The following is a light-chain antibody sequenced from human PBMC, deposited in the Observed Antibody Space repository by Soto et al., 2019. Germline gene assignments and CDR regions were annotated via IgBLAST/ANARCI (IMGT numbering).Light chain of an antibody. Sequence: ETVLTQSPGTVSLSPGERATLSCRTSQSVKSNYLAWYQQKPGQAPRLLIYGVFNRATGIPDRFSGSGSGTDFTLTISGLEPEASAVYYCQPYDGSPRTFGQGTKLEIK. CDR1: QSVKSNY. V-gene: IGKV3-20*01. CDR3: QPYDGSPRT. CDR2: GVF. J-gene: IGKJ2*01.